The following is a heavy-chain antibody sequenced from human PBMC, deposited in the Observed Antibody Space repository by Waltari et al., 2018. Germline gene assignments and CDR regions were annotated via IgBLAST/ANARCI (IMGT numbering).Heavy chain of an antibody. CDR2: IYYSGST. V-gene: IGHV4-59*11. CDR3: ASSIVVGGGWFDP. Sequence: QVQLQESGPGLVKPSETLSLTCTVSGGSISSHYWSWIRQPPGKGLEWIGYIYYSGSTNYNPSLKSRVTISVDTSKNQFSLKLSSVTAADTAVYYCASSIVVGGGWFDPWGQGTLVTVSS. J-gene: IGHJ5*02. CDR1: GGSISSHY. D-gene: IGHD3-22*01.